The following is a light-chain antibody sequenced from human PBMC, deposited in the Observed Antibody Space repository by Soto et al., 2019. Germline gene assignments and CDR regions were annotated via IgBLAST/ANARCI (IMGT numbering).Light chain of an antibody. CDR3: QSYDSSLSLYV. CDR2: EGS. J-gene: IGLJ1*01. V-gene: IGLV2-14*02. Sequence: QSALTQPASVSGSPGQSITISCTGTGSDIGNSNLVSWYQQHPGKAPKLMIYEGSKRPSGVPDRFSGSKSGTSASLAITGLQAEDEADYYCQSYDSSLSLYVFGTGTKLTVL. CDR1: GSDIGNSNL.